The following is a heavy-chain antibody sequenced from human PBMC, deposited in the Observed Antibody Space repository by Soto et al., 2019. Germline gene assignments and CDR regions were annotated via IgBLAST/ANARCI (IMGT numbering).Heavy chain of an antibody. V-gene: IGHV4-31*03. CDR1: GGSISSGGYY. CDR3: ARESYSGSYYYFAY. D-gene: IGHD1-26*01. CDR2: IYYSGST. J-gene: IGHJ4*02. Sequence: PSEILSLTCTVSGGSISSGGYYWSWIRQHPGKGLEWIGYIYYSGSTYYNPSLKSRVAISVDTSKNTLYLQMNSLRAEDTAVYYCARESYSGSYYYFAYWGQGTLVTVSS.